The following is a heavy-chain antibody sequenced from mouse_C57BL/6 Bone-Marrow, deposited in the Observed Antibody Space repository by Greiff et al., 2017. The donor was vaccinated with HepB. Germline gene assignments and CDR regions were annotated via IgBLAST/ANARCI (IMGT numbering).Heavy chain of an antibody. V-gene: IGHV1-59*01. D-gene: IGHD1-1*01. CDR2: IDPSDSYT. Sequence: VQLQQPGAELVRPGTSVKLSCKASGYTFTSYWMHWVKQRPGQGLEWIGVIDPSDSYTNYNQKFKGKATLTVDTSSSTAYMQLSSLTSEDSAVYYCARGYYGSRVWFAYWGQGTLVTVSA. CDR3: ARGYYGSRVWFAY. J-gene: IGHJ3*01. CDR1: GYTFTSYW.